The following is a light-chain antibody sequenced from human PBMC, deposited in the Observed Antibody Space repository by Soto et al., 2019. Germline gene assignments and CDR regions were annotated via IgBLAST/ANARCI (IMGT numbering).Light chain of an antibody. V-gene: IGKV1-5*03. CDR3: QQYNRYWT. Sequence: DIQMTQSPSTLSASVGDRVTITCRASQSISSWLAWYQQKPGKAPKLLIYKASSLESGVPSRFSGSGSGTEFNLTISSLQPDDFATYYCQQYNRYWTFGQGTKVEIK. CDR1: QSISSW. J-gene: IGKJ1*01. CDR2: KAS.